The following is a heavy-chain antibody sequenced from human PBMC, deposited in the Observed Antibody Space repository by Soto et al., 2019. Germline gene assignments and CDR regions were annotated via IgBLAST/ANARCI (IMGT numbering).Heavy chain of an antibody. V-gene: IGHV1-69*13. D-gene: IGHD1-1*01. J-gene: IGHJ6*02. CDR2: IIPIFGTA. CDR3: ARVGKPYYYYYGMDV. CDR1: GGTFSSYA. Sequence: GASVKVSCKASGGTFSSYAISWVRQAPGQGLEWMGGIIPIFGTANYAQKFQGRVTITADESTSTAYMELSSLRSEDTAVYYRARVGKPYYYYYGMDVWGQGTTVTVSS.